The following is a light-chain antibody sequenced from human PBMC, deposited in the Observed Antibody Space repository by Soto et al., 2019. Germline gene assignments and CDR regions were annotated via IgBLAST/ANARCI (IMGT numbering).Light chain of an antibody. Sequence: DIPMTQSPSSLSASIGDRVTLTCRASQSISFYLNWYQQKPGKAPRLLIYAATTLQSGVPLRFSGGGSGTDFTLTVSSLQPEDFATYYCQQSYSIPHTFGQGTKVEIK. J-gene: IGKJ1*01. CDR3: QQSYSIPHT. CDR2: AAT. CDR1: QSISFY. V-gene: IGKV1-39*01.